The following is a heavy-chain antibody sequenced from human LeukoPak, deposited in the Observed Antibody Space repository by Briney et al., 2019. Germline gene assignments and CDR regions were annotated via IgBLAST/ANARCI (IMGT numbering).Heavy chain of an antibody. CDR3: AGEDIAAAGTFGY. V-gene: IGHV4-59*01. D-gene: IGHD6-13*01. CDR2: IYYSGST. J-gene: IGHJ4*02. Sequence: SETLSLTCTVSGGSISSYYWSWIRQPPGKGLEWIGYIYYSGSTNYNPSLKSRVTISVDTSKNQFSLKLSSVTAADTAVYYCAGEDIAAAGTFGYWGQGTLVTVSS. CDR1: GGSISSYY.